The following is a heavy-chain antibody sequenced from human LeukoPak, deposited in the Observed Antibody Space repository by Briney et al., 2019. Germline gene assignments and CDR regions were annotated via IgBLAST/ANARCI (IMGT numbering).Heavy chain of an antibody. J-gene: IGHJ6*02. V-gene: IGHV3-30-3*01. CDR2: ISYDGSNK. D-gene: IGHD6-19*01. Sequence: GRSLRLSCAASGFTFSSYAMHWVRQAPGKGLEWVAVISYDGSNKYYADSVKGRFTISRDNSKNTLYLRMNSLRAEDTAVYYCARDPSDSSGWTILYYYYYGMDVWGQGTTVTVSS. CDR1: GFTFSSYA. CDR3: ARDPSDSSGWTILYYYYYGMDV.